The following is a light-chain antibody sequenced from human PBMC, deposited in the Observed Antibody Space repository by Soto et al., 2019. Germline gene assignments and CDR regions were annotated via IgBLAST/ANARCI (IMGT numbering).Light chain of an antibody. J-gene: IGLJ3*02. CDR3: CSYAGGLYTWV. CDR1: SSDVGGYEY. Sequence: QSALTQPRSVSGSPGQSVTISCTGTSSDVGGYEYVSWYQQHPGKVPKLMVYEVSRRPSGVPDRFSGSKSGNTAALTISGLQGEDEADYYCCSYAGGLYTWVFGGGTKVTVL. CDR2: EVS. V-gene: IGLV2-11*01.